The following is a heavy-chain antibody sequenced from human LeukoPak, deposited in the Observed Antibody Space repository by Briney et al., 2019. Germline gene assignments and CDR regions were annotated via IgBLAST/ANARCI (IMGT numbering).Heavy chain of an antibody. Sequence: GGSLRLSCAASGFTFDDYGMSWVRQAPGKGLEWVSGINWNGGSTGYADSVKGRFTISRDNAKNSLYLQMNSLRAEDTALYYCARLGGDYYDSKQAEYFQHWGQGTLVTVSS. CDR2: INWNGGST. V-gene: IGHV3-20*04. J-gene: IGHJ1*01. CDR3: ARLGGDYYDSKQAEYFQH. D-gene: IGHD3-22*01. CDR1: GFTFDDYG.